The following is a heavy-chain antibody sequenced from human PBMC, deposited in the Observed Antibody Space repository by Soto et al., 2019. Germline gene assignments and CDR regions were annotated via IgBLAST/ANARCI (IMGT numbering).Heavy chain of an antibody. J-gene: IGHJ6*02. V-gene: IGHV1-24*01. CDR3: ATINKGGGYSYGYDSYYGMDV. CDR1: GCTLTELS. D-gene: IGHD5-18*01. CDR2: FDPEDGET. Sequence: ASVKVSCKVSGCTLTELSMHWVRQAPGKGLEWMGGFDPEDGETIYAQKFQGRVTMTEDTSTDTAYMELSSLRSEDTAVYYCATINKGGGYSYGYDSYYGMDVWGQGTTVTVSS.